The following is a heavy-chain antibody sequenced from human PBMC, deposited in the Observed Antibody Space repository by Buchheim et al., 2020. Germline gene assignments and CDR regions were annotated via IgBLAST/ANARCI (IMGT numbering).Heavy chain of an antibody. CDR2: ISSSSSTI. J-gene: IGHJ4*02. D-gene: IGHD6-13*01. V-gene: IGHV3-48*04. CDR1: GFTFSSYS. CDR3: ARDRRIAAAGLIVY. Sequence: EVQLVESGGGLVQPGGSLRLSCAASGFTFSSYSMNWVRQAPGKGLEWVSYISSSSSTIYYADSVKVRFTIYRDNAKNSLYLQMNSLRAEDTAVYYCARDRRIAAAGLIVYWGQGTL.